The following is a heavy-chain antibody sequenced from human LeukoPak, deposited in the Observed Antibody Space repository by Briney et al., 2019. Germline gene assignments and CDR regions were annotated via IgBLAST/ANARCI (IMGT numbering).Heavy chain of an antibody. Sequence: PGGSLRLSCAASGFTFSDYYMSWIRQAPGKGLEWDSYISSSGSTIYYADSVKGRFTISRDNAKNSLYLQMNSLRAEDTAVYYCARAKTYYYDSSGLDWGQGTLVTVSS. CDR1: GFTFSDYY. V-gene: IGHV3-11*01. CDR2: ISSSGSTI. CDR3: ARAKTYYYDSSGLD. D-gene: IGHD3-22*01. J-gene: IGHJ4*02.